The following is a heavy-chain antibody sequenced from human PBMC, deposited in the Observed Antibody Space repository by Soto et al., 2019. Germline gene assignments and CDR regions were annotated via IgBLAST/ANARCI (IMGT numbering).Heavy chain of an antibody. Sequence: QITFKESGPTLVKPTQTLTLTCTFSGFSLSSSGVGVGWIRQPPGKALEWLTFIYWDDDKRYSPSLKSRLTIIHDTCKNQVVRTLTKMDPVDTDTYYCARLVVAGSTNYFDSWGLGTLLTVSS. V-gene: IGHV2-5*02. CDR1: GFSLSSSGVG. D-gene: IGHD2-15*01. CDR2: IYWDDDK. CDR3: ARLVVAGSTNYFDS. J-gene: IGHJ4*02.